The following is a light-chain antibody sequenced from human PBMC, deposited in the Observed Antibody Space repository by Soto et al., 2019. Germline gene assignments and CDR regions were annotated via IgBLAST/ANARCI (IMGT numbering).Light chain of an antibody. Sequence: EIVLTQSPGTLSLSPGERATLSCRASQNVTSSYLAWYQQKSGQAPRLLIYGASTRATDIPDRFSGSGSGTDFTLAITRLEPDDFAVYYCQQYGSSPRTFGRGTKVDFK. V-gene: IGKV3-20*01. J-gene: IGKJ1*01. CDR2: GAS. CDR1: QNVTSSY. CDR3: QQYGSSPRT.